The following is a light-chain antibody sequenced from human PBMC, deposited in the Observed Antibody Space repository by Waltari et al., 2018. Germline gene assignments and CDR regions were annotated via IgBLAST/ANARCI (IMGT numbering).Light chain of an antibody. CDR2: EVS. CDR3: CSYAGSSTYVV. CDR1: STDVGRYNF. V-gene: IGLV2-23*02. Sequence: QSALPQPASVSGSPGQSITISCTGTSTDVGRYNFVSWYQQHPGKAPKLMIYEVSKRPSGVSNRFSGSKSGNAASLTISGLQAEDEADYYCCSYAGSSTYVVFGGGTKMTVL. J-gene: IGLJ2*01.